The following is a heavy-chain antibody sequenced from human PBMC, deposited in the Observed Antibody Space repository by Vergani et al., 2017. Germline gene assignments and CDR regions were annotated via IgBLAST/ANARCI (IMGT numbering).Heavy chain of an antibody. V-gene: IGHV3-9*01. D-gene: IGHD6-19*01. J-gene: IGHJ5*02. Sequence: EVQLVESGGGLVQPGRSLRLSCAASGFTFDDYAMHWVRQAPGKGLEWVSGTSWNSGSIGYVDSVKGRFTISRDNAKNSLYLQMNSLTAEDTALYYCAKEGPYSSGWYKAPGESLYNWFDPWDRGTVVTVSS. CDR3: AKEGPYSSGWYKAPGESLYNWFDP. CDR1: GFTFDDYA. CDR2: TSWNSGSI.